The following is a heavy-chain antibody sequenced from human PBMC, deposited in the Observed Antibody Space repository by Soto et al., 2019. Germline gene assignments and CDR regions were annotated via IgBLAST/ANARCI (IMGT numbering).Heavy chain of an antibody. J-gene: IGHJ3*01. CDR3: ATWYYDTSGHEAFDF. D-gene: IGHD3-16*01. V-gene: IGHV1-2*02. CDR2: INPKSGGT. CDR1: GYTFTDYY. Sequence: ASVKVSCKTSGYTFTDYYIHWVRQAPGQGLEWVGWINPKSGGTSYAQKFQGRVTMARDTSITTAYMALNSLTSDDTAVYYCATWYYDTSGHEAFDFWGQGTMVTVSS.